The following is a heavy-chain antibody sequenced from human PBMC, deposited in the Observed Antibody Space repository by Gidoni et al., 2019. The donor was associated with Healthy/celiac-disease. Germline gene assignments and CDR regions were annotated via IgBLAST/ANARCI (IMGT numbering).Heavy chain of an antibody. V-gene: IGHV4-39*07. CDR2: IYYSGST. D-gene: IGHD3-3*01. CDR1: GCSISRSSYY. CDR3: ARSGHYDFWSGYSGNWFDP. J-gene: IGHJ5*02. Sequence: QLQLQESGPGLVKPSETLSLTCTVSGCSISRSSYYWGWIRQPPGKGLAWIGSIYYSGSTYYNPSLKSRVTISVDTSKNQFSLKLSSVTAADTAVYYCARSGHYDFWSGYSGNWFDPWGQGTLVTVSS.